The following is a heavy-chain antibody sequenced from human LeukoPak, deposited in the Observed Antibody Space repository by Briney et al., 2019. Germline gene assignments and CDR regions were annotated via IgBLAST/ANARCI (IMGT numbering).Heavy chain of an antibody. CDR1: GYSISSGYY. Sequence: SETLSLTCTVSGYSISSGYYWGWIRQPPGKGLEWIGSIYHSGSTYYNPSLKSRVTISVDTSKNQFSLKLSSVTAADTAVYYCARDGYFDWLLNSYYYYYYMDVWGKGTTVTVSS. CDR2: IYHSGST. CDR3: ARDGYFDWLLNSYYYYYYMDV. J-gene: IGHJ6*03. V-gene: IGHV4-38-2*02. D-gene: IGHD3-9*01.